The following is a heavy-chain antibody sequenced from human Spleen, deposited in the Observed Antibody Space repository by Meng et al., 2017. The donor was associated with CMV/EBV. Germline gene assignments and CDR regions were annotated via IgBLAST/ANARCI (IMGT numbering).Heavy chain of an antibody. J-gene: IGHJ4*02. V-gene: IGHV1-69*05. D-gene: IGHD2-2*02. CDR2: IIPIFGTA. CDR3: ASVGFCSGTTCYTGDYSSRRHFEH. Sequence: ISWVRQAPGQGLEWMGGIIPIFGTANYAQKLQGRVTITTDESRITAYMELSSLRPEDTAIYYCASVGFCSGTTCYTGDYSSRRHFEHWGQGTLVTVSS.